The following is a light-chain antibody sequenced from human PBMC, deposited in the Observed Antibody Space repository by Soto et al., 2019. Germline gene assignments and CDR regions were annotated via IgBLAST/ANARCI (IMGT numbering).Light chain of an antibody. Sequence: DIQMPQSPSPLSASVGDRVTIPCRANQSISAWLAWYQQKPGKAPKLLIYEASTLESGVPSRFSGGGSGTEFTLIISSLQPDDFATYYCQQYNSSPLTFGGGNKVEIK. CDR3: QQYNSSPLT. CDR1: QSISAW. CDR2: EAS. V-gene: IGKV1-5*01. J-gene: IGKJ4*02.